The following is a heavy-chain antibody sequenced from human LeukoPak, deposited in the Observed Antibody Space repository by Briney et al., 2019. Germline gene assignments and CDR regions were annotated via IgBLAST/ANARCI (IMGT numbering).Heavy chain of an antibody. CDR2: ISPYNGDR. CDR1: GYTFTNYA. Sequence: ASVKVSCKASGYTFTNYAITWVRQAPGQGPEWMGWISPYNGDRRDALKLQGRVTMTTDTSTSTAYMELRSLRSDDTAVYYCARDNPYDSSGYLVYWGQGTLVTVSS. V-gene: IGHV1-18*01. J-gene: IGHJ4*02. CDR3: ARDNPYDSSGYLVY. D-gene: IGHD3-22*01.